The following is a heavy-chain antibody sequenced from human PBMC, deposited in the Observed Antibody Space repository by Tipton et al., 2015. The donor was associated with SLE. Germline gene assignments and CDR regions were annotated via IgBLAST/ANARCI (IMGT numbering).Heavy chain of an antibody. Sequence: TLSLTCTVSGGSISSYYWSWIRQPPGKGLEWIGYIYYSGSTNYNPSLKSRVTISVDTSKNQFSLKLSSVTAADTAVYYCARGAGYDFWSAHYYYYMDVWGKGTTVTVSS. D-gene: IGHD3-3*01. J-gene: IGHJ6*03. V-gene: IGHV4-59*01. CDR3: ARGAGYDFWSAHYYYYMDV. CDR2: IYYSGST. CDR1: GGSISSYY.